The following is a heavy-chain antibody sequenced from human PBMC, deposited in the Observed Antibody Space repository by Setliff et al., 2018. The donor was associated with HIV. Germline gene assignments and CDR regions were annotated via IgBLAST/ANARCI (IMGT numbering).Heavy chain of an antibody. Sequence: PSETLSLTCTVSGGSISDTRYYWGWVRQPPGKGLEWIGNIYYGGSTNYNPSLRSRLTISVDTSKNQFSLKLSSVTAADTAVYYCARFWVERRLSNWFDPWGQGTLVTVSS. CDR1: GGSISDTRYY. CDR3: ARFWVERRLSNWFDP. CDR2: IYYGGST. J-gene: IGHJ5*02. D-gene: IGHD1-1*01. V-gene: IGHV4-61*05.